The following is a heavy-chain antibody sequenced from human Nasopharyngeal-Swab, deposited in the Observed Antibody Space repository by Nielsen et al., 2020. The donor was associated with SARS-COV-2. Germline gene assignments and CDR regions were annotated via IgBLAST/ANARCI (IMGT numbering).Heavy chain of an antibody. CDR1: GGSISSYY. CDR2: MYYSGST. V-gene: IGHV4-59*01. CDR3: ARRYFDSLYGMDV. Sequence: SETLSPTCTPSGGSISSYYWSWIRQPPGKGLEWIGYMYYSGSTKSHPSLKSRVTISVDRSKNQFSLRLSSVTAADTAVYYCARRYFDSLYGMDVWGQGTTVTVSS. J-gene: IGHJ6*02. D-gene: IGHD3-9*01.